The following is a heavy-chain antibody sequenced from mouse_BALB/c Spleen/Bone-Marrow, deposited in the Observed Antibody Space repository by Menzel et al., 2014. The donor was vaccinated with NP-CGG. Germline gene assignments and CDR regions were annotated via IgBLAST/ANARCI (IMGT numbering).Heavy chain of an antibody. CDR3: ANDWFAY. V-gene: IGHV14-3*02. CDR2: IDPANDNT. Sequence: EVQGVESGAELVKPGASVKLSCTASGFNIKDTYMHWVKQRPEQGLEWIGRIDPANDNTKYDPKFQGKATITADTSSNTAHLHLSSLTSEDTAVYYCANDWFAYWGQGTLVTVSA. CDR1: GFNIKDTY. D-gene: IGHD2-3*01. J-gene: IGHJ3*01.